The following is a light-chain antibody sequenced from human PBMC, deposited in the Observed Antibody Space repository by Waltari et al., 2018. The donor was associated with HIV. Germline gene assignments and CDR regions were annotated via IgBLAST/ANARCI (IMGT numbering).Light chain of an antibody. CDR2: GAS. CDR3: QQLNTYPRT. CDR1: ESVNSN. V-gene: IGKV3D-15*02. Sequence: EIVMIQSPGTLSVSPGERATLSCRASESVNSNLAWYQQKPGQAPRLLIFGASTRATGIAARFSGSASGTEFTLTISRLQSEDFATYYCQQLNTYPRTFGQGTKLEIK. J-gene: IGKJ2*01.